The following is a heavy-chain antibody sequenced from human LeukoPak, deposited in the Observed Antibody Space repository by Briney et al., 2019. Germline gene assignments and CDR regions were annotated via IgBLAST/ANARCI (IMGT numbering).Heavy chain of an antibody. CDR1: GYSISSGYY. CDR3: ARAGVVVPAAISYMDV. D-gene: IGHD2-2*01. J-gene: IGHJ6*03. Sequence: SSETLSLTCTVSGYSISSGYYWGWIRQPPGKGLEWIGSIYHSGSTYYNPSLKSRVTISVDTSKNQFSLKLSSVTAADMAVYYCARAGVVVPAAISYMDVWGKGTTVTVSS. CDR2: IYHSGST. V-gene: IGHV4-38-2*02.